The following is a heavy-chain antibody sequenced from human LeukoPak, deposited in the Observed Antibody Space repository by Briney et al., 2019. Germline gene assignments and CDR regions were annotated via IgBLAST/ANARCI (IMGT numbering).Heavy chain of an antibody. D-gene: IGHD3-22*01. V-gene: IGHV3-21*01. J-gene: IGHJ5*02. Sequence: GGSLRLSCAASGFSFSGYAIHWVRQAPGKGLEWVSSISSSSIYIYYADSVKGRFTISRDNAKNSLYLQMNSLRVEDTAVYYCARGAINMIVEAGSWFDPWGQGTLVTVSS. CDR3: ARGAINMIVEAGSWFDP. CDR2: ISSSSIYI. CDR1: GFSFSGYA.